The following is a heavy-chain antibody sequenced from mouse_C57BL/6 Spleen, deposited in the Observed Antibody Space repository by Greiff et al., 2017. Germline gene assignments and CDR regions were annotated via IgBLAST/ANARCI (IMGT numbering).Heavy chain of an antibody. CDR1: GFSLTSYA. J-gene: IGHJ3*01. CDR2: IWTGGGT. D-gene: IGHD3-2*02. CDR3: TRSRDSSGRAWFAY. V-gene: IGHV2-9-1*01. Sequence: VQLQQSGPGLVAPSQCLSITCTVSGFSLTSYAISWVRQPPGKGLEWLGVIWTGGGTNYNSALKSRLSISKDNSKSQVFLKMNRQQTDETARYYCTRSRDSSGRAWFAYWGQGTLVTVSA.